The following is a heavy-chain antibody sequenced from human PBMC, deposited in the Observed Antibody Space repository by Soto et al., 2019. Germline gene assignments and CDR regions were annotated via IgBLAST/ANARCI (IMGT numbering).Heavy chain of an antibody. CDR2: ISYDGSNK. CDR3: ARMASFYCSGGSCYPTYGMDV. Sequence: QVQLVESGGGVVQPGRSLRLSCAASGFTFSSHAMHWVRQAPGKGLEWVAVISYDGSNKYYADSVKGRFTISRDNSKNXLXLXXNNLRAEDTAVYYCARMASFYCSGGSCYPTYGMDVWGQGTTVTVSS. CDR1: GFTFSSHA. D-gene: IGHD2-15*01. J-gene: IGHJ6*02. V-gene: IGHV3-30-3*01.